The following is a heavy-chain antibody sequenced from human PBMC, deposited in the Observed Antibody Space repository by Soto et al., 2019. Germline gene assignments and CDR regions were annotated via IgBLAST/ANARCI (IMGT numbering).Heavy chain of an antibody. D-gene: IGHD3-16*01. CDR1: GGTFSSYA. Sequence: QVQLVQSGAEVKKPGSSVKVSCKASGGTFSSYAISWVRQAPGQRLEWVGGVIPIFGTANYAQKVQGRVTITADESTSTAYMELRSLKSGDTAVYYCGRGGDYDYVWDHWGQGTLVTVSS. CDR3: GRGGDYDYVWDH. V-gene: IGHV1-69*12. J-gene: IGHJ4*02. CDR2: VIPIFGTA.